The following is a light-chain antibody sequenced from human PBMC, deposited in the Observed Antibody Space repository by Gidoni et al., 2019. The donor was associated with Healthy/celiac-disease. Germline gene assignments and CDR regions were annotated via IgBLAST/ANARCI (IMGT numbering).Light chain of an antibody. CDR1: QSVSSSY. CDR2: GAS. Sequence: EIVFTHSPATLSLSPGERATLSCRASQSVSSSYLAWYQQKPGQAPRLLIYGASTRATGIPDRFSGSGSGTDFTLTISSLQPEDFAVYYCQQYGSSPWTFGQGTKVEIK. J-gene: IGKJ1*01. CDR3: QQYGSSPWT. V-gene: IGKV3-20*01.